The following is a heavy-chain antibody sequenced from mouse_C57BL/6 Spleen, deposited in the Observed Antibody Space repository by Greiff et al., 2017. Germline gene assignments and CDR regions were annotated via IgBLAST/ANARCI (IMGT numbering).Heavy chain of an antibody. CDR2: IYPGNSDT. V-gene: IGHV1-5*01. CDR1: GYTFTSYW. Sequence: VQLKQSGTVLARPGASVKMSCKTSGYTFTSYWMHWVKQRPGQGLEWIGAIYPGNSDTSYNQKFKGKAKLTAVTSASTAYMELSSLTNEDSAVYYCTKPLLSLYAMDYWGQGTSVTVSS. CDR3: TKPLLSLYAMDY. J-gene: IGHJ4*01.